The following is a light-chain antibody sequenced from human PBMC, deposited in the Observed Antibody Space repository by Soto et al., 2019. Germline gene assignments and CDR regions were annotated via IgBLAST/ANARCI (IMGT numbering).Light chain of an antibody. Sequence: DIQMTQSPYTLSASVGDRVTITCRASQSIDNWLAWYQQKPGKAPKFLIYEASSLESGVSSRFSGSGSGTEFTLTISSLQPDDFATYYCQQYSNYPRTFGQGTKVEIK. CDR3: QQYSNYPRT. V-gene: IGKV1-5*01. CDR2: EAS. J-gene: IGKJ1*01. CDR1: QSIDNW.